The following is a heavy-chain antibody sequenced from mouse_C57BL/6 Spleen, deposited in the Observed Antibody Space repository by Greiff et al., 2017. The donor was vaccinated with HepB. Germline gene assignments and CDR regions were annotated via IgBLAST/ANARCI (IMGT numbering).Heavy chain of an antibody. J-gene: IGHJ3*01. CDR3: ARPRFDGYYPWFAY. Sequence: EVQLVESGGGLVKPGGSLKLSCAASGFTFSDYGMHWVRQAPEKGLEWVAYISSGSSTIYYADTVKGRFTISRDNAKNTLFLQMTSLRSEDTAMYYCARPRFDGYYPWFAYWGQGTLVTVSA. D-gene: IGHD2-3*01. V-gene: IGHV5-17*01. CDR1: GFTFSDYG. CDR2: ISSGSSTI.